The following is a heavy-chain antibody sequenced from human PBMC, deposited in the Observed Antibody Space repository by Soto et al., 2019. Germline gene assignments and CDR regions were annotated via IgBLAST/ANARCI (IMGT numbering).Heavy chain of an antibody. CDR2: IDPSDSYT. V-gene: IGHV5-10-1*01. D-gene: IGHD2-21*02. CDR3: ARHSQSVVVTAIPHY. J-gene: IGHJ4*02. CDR1: GYSFTSYW. Sequence: RGESLKISCKGSGYSFTSYWISWVRQMPGKGLEWMGSIDPSDSYTNYSPSFQGHVTISADKSISTAYLQWISLKASDTAMYYCARHSQSVVVTAIPHYWGQGTLVTVSS.